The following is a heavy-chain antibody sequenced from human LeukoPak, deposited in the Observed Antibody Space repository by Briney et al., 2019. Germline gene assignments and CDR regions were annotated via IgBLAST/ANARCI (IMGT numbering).Heavy chain of an antibody. CDR1: RFTFSNYG. CDR2: ISSSSSYI. D-gene: IGHD5-12*01. V-gene: IGHV3-21*01. Sequence: KAGGSLRLSCAVSRFTFSNYGMNWVRQAPGKGLEWVSSISSSSSYIYYADSVKGRFTISRDNAKNSLYLQMNSLRAEDTAVYYCARDPVAILSKRFDYWGQGTLVTVSS. J-gene: IGHJ4*02. CDR3: ARDPVAILSKRFDY.